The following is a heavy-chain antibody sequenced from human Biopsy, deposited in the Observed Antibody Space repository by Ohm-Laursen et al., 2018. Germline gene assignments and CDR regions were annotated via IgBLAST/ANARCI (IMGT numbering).Heavy chain of an antibody. V-gene: IGHV3-30*18. J-gene: IGHJ6*01. Sequence: SLRLSCAASRFTFSTYGMHWVRQAPGKGLEWVAVISFDGSDQRYADSVKGRFTTSRDNSKNTLYLQMNSLRAEDTAVFYCVKDRGAAGTDYYYGMDVWGQGTTVTVSS. D-gene: IGHD6-13*01. CDR3: VKDRGAAGTDYYYGMDV. CDR1: RFTFSTYG. CDR2: ISFDGSDQ.